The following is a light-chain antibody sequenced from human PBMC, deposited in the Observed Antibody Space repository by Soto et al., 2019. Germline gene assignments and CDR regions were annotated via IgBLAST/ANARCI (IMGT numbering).Light chain of an antibody. CDR1: SSDVGGYNY. J-gene: IGLJ3*02. CDR2: EVS. V-gene: IGLV2-14*01. Sequence: QSALTQPASVSGSPGQSITISCTGTSSDVGGYNYVSWYQQYPGKAPKLMIYEVSYRPSGVSNRFSGSKSGSTASLTISGLQAEDEANYYCSSYGSGSTPWVFGGGTKLTVL. CDR3: SSYGSGSTPWV.